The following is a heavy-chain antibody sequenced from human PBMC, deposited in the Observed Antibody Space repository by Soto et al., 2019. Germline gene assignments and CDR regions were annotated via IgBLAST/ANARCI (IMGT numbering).Heavy chain of an antibody. CDR2: IYDSGSP. Sequence: PSETLSLTCTISGGSVSVYYWSWIRQSPGQELEWIGYIYDSGSPYYNPSLKTRVTISADTSKSQISLTLTSATAADTAVYYCARGVGSSPPRYWGRGTLVTVSS. CDR3: ARGVGSSPPRY. D-gene: IGHD3-9*01. J-gene: IGHJ4*02. V-gene: IGHV4-59*02. CDR1: GGSVSVYY.